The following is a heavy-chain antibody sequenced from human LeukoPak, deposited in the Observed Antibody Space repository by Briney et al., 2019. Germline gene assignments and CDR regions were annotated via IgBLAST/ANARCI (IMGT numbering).Heavy chain of an antibody. CDR3: ARDFGSGLDY. D-gene: IGHD6-25*01. CDR1: GGSIRSYY. J-gene: IGHJ4*02. Sequence: SETLSFTCTVPGGSIRSYYWSWIRQPPGKGLEWIGYIYYSGSTNYNPSLKSRVTISVDTSKNQFSLKLSSVTAADTAVYYCARDFGSGLDYWGQGTLVTVSS. V-gene: IGHV4-59*01. CDR2: IYYSGST.